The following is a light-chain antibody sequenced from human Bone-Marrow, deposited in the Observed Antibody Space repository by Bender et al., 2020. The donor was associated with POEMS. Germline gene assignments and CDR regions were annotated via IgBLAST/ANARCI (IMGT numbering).Light chain of an antibody. V-gene: IGLV2-8*01. CDR3: YSYSGNSLYV. Sequence: QSALTQPPSASGSPGQSVTISCTGTSSDIGGYNFVSWYQQHPDKAPKLLIYDVTKRPSGVPDRLSGSKSGSTASLTISGLQADDEADYYCYSYSGNSLYVFGTGTKVTVL. CDR1: SSDIGGYNF. CDR2: DVT. J-gene: IGLJ1*01.